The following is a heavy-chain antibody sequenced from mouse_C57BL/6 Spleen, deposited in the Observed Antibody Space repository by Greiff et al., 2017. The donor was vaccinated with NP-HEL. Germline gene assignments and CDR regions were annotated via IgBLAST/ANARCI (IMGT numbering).Heavy chain of an antibody. V-gene: IGHV1-18*01. J-gene: IGHJ4*01. CDR3: ARSYYDYDGGRAMDY. CDR2: INPNNGGT. Sequence: EVHLVESGPELVKPGASVKIPCKASGYTFTDYNMDWVKQSHGKSLEWIGDINPNNGGTIYNQKFKGKATLTVDKSSSTAYMELRSLTSEDTAVYYCARSYYDYDGGRAMDYWGQGTSVTVSS. D-gene: IGHD2-4*01. CDR1: GYTFTDYN.